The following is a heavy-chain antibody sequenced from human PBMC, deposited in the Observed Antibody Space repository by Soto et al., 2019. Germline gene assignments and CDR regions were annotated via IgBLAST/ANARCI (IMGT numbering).Heavy chain of an antibody. V-gene: IGHV2-5*02. Sequence: QITLKESGPTLVKPTQTLTLTCTLSGFSLSTSGVGVGWIRQPPGKALEWLALIYWDDDKRYSPSLKSRLTITKDTSKNQVVLTMTNMDPVDTATYYLAHGGIRDWYFDLWGRGTLVTVSS. CDR2: IYWDDDK. CDR1: GFSLSTSGVG. CDR3: AHGGIRDWYFDL. J-gene: IGHJ2*01.